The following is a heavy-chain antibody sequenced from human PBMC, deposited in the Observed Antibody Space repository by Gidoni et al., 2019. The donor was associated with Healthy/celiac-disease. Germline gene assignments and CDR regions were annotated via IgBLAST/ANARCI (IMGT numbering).Heavy chain of an antibody. Sequence: EVQRVESGGGLVKPGGSLRLSCAASGFTLRSYSMNWVRQAPGKGLEWVSYISSSSSYIYDADAVKGRFTISRDNAKNSLYLQMNSLRAEDTAVYYCARFGRDDAFDIWGQGTMVTVSS. CDR3: ARFGRDDAFDI. V-gene: IGHV3-21*01. CDR1: GFTLRSYS. J-gene: IGHJ3*02. D-gene: IGHD3-10*01. CDR2: ISSSSSYI.